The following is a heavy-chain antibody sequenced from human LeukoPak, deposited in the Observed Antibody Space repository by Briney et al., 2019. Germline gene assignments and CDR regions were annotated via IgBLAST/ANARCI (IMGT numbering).Heavy chain of an antibody. D-gene: IGHD4-17*01. V-gene: IGHV3-30*04. CDR2: ISYDGSNK. J-gene: IGHJ4*02. CDR3: AKDLPPDYGDYYFDY. Sequence: PGGSLRLSCAASGFTFSSYAMHWVRQAPGKGLEWVAVISYDGSNKYYADSVKGRFTISRDNSKNTLYLQMNSLRAEDTAVYYCAKDLPPDYGDYYFDYWGQGTLVAVSS. CDR1: GFTFSSYA.